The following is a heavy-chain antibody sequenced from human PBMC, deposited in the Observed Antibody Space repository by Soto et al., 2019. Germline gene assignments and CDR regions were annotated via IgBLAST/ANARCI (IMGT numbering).Heavy chain of an antibody. CDR3: ANDFFDSGDYVRDY. CDR2: ISGSGGST. J-gene: IGHJ4*02. CDR1: GFTFRSYA. Sequence: EVQLLESGGGLVQPGGSLRLSCAASGFTFRSYAMSWVRQAPGKGLEWVSAISGSGGSTYYADSVKGRFTISRDNSKNTLYLQMNSLRAEDTAVYYCANDFFDSGDYVRDYWGQGTLVTVSS. D-gene: IGHD4-17*01. V-gene: IGHV3-23*01.